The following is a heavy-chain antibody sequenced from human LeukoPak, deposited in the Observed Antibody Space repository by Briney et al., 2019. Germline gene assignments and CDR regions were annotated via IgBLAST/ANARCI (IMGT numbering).Heavy chain of an antibody. CDR3: ARARISMVRGVIYYYYGMDV. J-gene: IGHJ6*02. Sequence: PSETLSLTCTVSGGSISSYYWSWIRQPPGKGLEWIGYIYYSGSTNYNPSPKSRVTISVDTSKNQFSLKLSSVTAADTAVYYCARARISMVRGVIYYYYGMDVWGQGTTVTVSS. D-gene: IGHD3-10*01. CDR2: IYYSGST. CDR1: GGSISSYY. V-gene: IGHV4-59*12.